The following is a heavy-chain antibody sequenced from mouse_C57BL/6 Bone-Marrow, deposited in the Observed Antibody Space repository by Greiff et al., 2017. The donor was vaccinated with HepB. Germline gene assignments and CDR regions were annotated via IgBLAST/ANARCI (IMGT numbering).Heavy chain of an antibody. CDR1: GFSFSTFGMG. D-gene: IGHD1-1*01. Sequence: VKLMESGPGILQPSQTLSLTCSFSGFSFSTFGMGVGWLRPPSGKGLEWLVHICWDDDNYYNPSLKSRHTISKDTSKNHVFLKIANVDTADTATYYCARLDYYGSSYGVWFAYWGQGTLVTVSA. CDR3: ARLDYYGSSYGVWFAY. J-gene: IGHJ3*01. CDR2: ICWDDDN. V-gene: IGHV8-8*01.